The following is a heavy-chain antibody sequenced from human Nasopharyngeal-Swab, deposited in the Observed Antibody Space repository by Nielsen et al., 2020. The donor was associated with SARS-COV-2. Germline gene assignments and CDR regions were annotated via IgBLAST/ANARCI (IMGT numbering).Heavy chain of an antibody. J-gene: IGHJ4*02. CDR1: GFTFSSYW. CDR3: VGNNWNYGGVGY. CDR2: ISSSSSYI. V-gene: IGHV3-21*01. D-gene: IGHD1-7*01. Sequence: GESLKISCAASGFTFSSYWMNWVRQAPGKGLEWVSSISSSSSYIYYADSVKGRFTISRDNAKNSLYLQMNSLRAEDTAVYYCVGNNWNYGGVGYWGQGTLVTVSS.